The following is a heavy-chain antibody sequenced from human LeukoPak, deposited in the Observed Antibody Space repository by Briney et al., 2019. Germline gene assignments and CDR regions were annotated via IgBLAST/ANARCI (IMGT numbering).Heavy chain of an antibody. CDR1: GGSISSHY. J-gene: IGHJ4*02. D-gene: IGHD1-1*01. CDR2: TCYCGST. V-gene: IGHV4-59*11. CDR3: AAINRGDDNLLFDY. Sequence: SETLSLTRTVTGGSISSHYWGWLRQPPGKGLEWIGNTCYCGSTSYNPSLSSRVTISEDTSKNQISLKMSSVTAADTAIYYCAAINRGDDNLLFDYWGQGRLVTVS.